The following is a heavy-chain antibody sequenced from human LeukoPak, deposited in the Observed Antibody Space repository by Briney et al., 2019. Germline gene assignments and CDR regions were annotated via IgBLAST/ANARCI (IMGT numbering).Heavy chain of an antibody. Sequence: PSGTLSLTCGVSGGSITTTNWWTWVRQPPGKGLEWIGEVHLDGRTNYNPSLESRLTISVDLSENHISLRLTSVTAADTAVYYCASLSTVTQGYFDSWGQGTLVTVSS. V-gene: IGHV4-4*02. CDR3: ASLSTVTQGYFDS. D-gene: IGHD4-17*01. J-gene: IGHJ4*02. CDR1: GGSITTTNW. CDR2: VHLDGRT.